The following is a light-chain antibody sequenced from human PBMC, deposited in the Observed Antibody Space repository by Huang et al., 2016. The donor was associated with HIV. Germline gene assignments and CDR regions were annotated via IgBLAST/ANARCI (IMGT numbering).Light chain of an antibody. Sequence: DIQMTQSPSSLSASVGDRVTITCRASQSINTSLNWFQQKPGKAPKVLISAASTLQSGVPSRFSGGGSGTHFTLTITSLQPEDFATYYCQRTYTGVTFGQGTKVEIK. V-gene: IGKV1-39*01. CDR3: QRTYTGVT. CDR1: QSINTS. J-gene: IGKJ1*01. CDR2: AAS.